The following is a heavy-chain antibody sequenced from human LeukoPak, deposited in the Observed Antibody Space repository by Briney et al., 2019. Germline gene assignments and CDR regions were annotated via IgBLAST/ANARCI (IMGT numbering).Heavy chain of an antibody. J-gene: IGHJ4*02. D-gene: IGHD2-15*01. CDR2: INHSGST. CDR3: ARLLAGCPGGRCRAHFDY. CDR1: GESFSNYY. Sequence: SETLSLTCAVYGESFSNYYWSWIRQPPGKGLEWIGEINHSGSTNYNPSLKSRVTMSVDTSKNQFSLNLSSVTAADTAVYYCARLLAGCPGGRCRAHFDYWGQGTLVTVSS. V-gene: IGHV4-34*01.